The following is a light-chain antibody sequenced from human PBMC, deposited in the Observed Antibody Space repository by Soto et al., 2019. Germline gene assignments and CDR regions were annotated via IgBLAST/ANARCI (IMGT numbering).Light chain of an antibody. Sequence: ELVLTQSPGTLSLSPGERATLSCRASQSVISRYLAWYHQKPVQAPRLLIYGASSRDTGIPDRFSGSGSGTDFTLTISRLEPDDFEVYYCQQYGSSPSLTFGQGTKVEIK. V-gene: IGKV3-20*01. CDR1: QSVISRY. J-gene: IGKJ1*01. CDR2: GAS. CDR3: QQYGSSPSLT.